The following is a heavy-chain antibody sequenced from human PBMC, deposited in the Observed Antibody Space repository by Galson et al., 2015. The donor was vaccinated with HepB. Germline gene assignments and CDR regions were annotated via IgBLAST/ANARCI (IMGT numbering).Heavy chain of an antibody. CDR2: ISYDGSNE. V-gene: IGHV3-30*18. CDR1: GFTFSSYG. Sequence: SLRLSCAASGFTFSSYGMHWVRQAPGKGLEWVAVISYDGSNEYYADSVKGRFTISRDNSKNTLYLQMNSLRAEDTAVYYCAKDRGMRYSYGMDVWGQGTTVTVSS. J-gene: IGHJ6*02. D-gene: IGHD1-26*01. CDR3: AKDRGMRYSYGMDV.